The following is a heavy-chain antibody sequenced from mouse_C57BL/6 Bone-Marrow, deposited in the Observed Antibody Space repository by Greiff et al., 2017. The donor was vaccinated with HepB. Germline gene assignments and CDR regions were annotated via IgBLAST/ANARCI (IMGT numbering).Heavy chain of an antibody. CDR1: GFTFTDYY. CDR3: ARATTVVAHWYFDV. D-gene: IGHD1-1*01. Sequence: DVKLVESGGGLVQPGGSLSLSCAASGFTFTDYYMSWVRQPPGKALEWLGFIRNKANVYTTEYSESVKGRFTISRDNSQSILYLQMNALRAEDSATYYCARATTVVAHWYFDVWGTGTTVTVSS. J-gene: IGHJ1*03. V-gene: IGHV7-3*01. CDR2: IRNKANVYTT.